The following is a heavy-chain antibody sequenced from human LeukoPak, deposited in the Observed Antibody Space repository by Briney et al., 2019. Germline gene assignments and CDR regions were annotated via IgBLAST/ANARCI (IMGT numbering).Heavy chain of an antibody. J-gene: IGHJ5*02. V-gene: IGHV1-69*05. D-gene: IGHD2-2*01. CDR1: GGTSSSYA. CDR2: IIPIFGTA. CDR3: ARGHQLLKGFDWFDP. Sequence: SVKVSCKASGGTSSSYAISWVRQAPGQGLEWMGGIIPIFGTANYAQKFQGRVTITTDESTSTAYMELSSLRSEDTAVYYCARGHQLLKGFDWFDPWGQGTLVTVSS.